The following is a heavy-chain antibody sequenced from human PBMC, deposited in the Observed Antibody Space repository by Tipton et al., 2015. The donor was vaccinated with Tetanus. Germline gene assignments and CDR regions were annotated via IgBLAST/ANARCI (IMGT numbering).Heavy chain of an antibody. J-gene: IGHJ5*02. CDR1: GHNFRSYW. CDR2: ISPGDSEA. Sequence: QSGAEVKKPGESLKISCKVSGHNFRSYWVSWVRQMPGRGLEWMGIISPGDSEATYNPSFQGQVTISADKSISTAYLQWTSLKPSDTAIYFRARLPKHYSASGSTWGQGTLVTVSS. D-gene: IGHD3-10*01. V-gene: IGHV5-51*01. CDR3: ARLPKHYSASGST.